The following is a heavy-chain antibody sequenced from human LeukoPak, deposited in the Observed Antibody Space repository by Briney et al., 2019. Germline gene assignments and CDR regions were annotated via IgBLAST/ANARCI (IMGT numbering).Heavy chain of an antibody. D-gene: IGHD3-10*01. CDR3: ATTYYGSGSYGLSPFDY. CDR2: IKPNSGGT. CDR1: GYTFSGYY. J-gene: IGHJ4*02. Sequence: ASVKVSCKASGYTFSGYYMHWVRQAPGQGLEWMGWIKPNSGGTKNAQKFQGRVTMTRDTSTRDTSISAAYMELSRLRPDDTAVYYCATTYYGSGSYGLSPFDYWGQGTLVTVSS. V-gene: IGHV1-2*02.